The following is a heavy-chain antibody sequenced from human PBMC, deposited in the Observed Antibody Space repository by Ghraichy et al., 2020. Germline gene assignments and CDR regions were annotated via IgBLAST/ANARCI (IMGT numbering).Heavy chain of an antibody. J-gene: IGHJ5*02. CDR1: GGSISSYY. CDR2: IYYSGST. D-gene: IGHD3-16*02. V-gene: IGHV4-59*08. CDR3: ARVLGGVIVGPNPNWFDP. Sequence: SQTLSLTCTVSGGSISSYYWSWIRQPPGKGLEWIGYIYYSGSTNYNPSLKSRVTISVDTSKNQFSLKLSSVTAADTAVYYCARVLGGVIVGPNPNWFDPWGQGTLVTVSS.